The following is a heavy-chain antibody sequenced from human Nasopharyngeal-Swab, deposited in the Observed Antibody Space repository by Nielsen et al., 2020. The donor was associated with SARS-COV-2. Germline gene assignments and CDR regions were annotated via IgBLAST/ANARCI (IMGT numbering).Heavy chain of an antibody. Sequence: GESLKISCAASGFTFSSYSMNWVRQAPGKGLECVSSISSSSSYIYYADSVKGRFTISRDNAKNSLYLQMNSLRAEDTAVYYCARDREFGELWGYWGQGTLVTVSS. J-gene: IGHJ4*02. CDR1: GFTFSSYS. CDR3: ARDREFGELWGY. V-gene: IGHV3-21*01. CDR2: ISSSSSYI. D-gene: IGHD3-10*01.